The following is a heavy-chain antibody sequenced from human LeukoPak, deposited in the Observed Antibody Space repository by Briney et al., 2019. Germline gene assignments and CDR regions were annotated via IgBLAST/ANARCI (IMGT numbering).Heavy chain of an antibody. J-gene: IGHJ4*02. D-gene: IGHD6-19*01. Sequence: GGSLRLSCAASGFTFSSYWMHWVRQAPGKGLVWVSRINTDGSTTNYADSVKGRFTISRDNAKNTLFLQMNSLRAEDTAVYYCARERTSGWDAFDFWGQGTLVTVSS. CDR2: INTDGSTT. V-gene: IGHV3-74*01. CDR1: GFTFSSYW. CDR3: ARERTSGWDAFDF.